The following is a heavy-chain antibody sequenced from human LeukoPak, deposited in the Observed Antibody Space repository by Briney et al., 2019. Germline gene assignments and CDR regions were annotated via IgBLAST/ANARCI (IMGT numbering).Heavy chain of an antibody. D-gene: IGHD3-10*01. CDR3: ARMVRGVLDY. CDR1: GFTFSSYE. J-gene: IGHJ4*02. V-gene: IGHV3-48*03. Sequence: GGSLRLSCAASGFTFSSYEMNWVRQVPGKGLEWVSYISSSGSTIYYADSVKGRFTISRDNAKNSLYLQMNSLRAEDTAVYYCARMVRGVLDYWGQGTLVTVSS. CDR2: ISSSGSTI.